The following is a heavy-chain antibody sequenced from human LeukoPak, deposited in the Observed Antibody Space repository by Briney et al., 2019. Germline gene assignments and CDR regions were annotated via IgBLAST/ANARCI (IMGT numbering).Heavy chain of an antibody. D-gene: IGHD2-2*01. Sequence: SETLSLTCTVSGDSISSDGYYWSWIRQPPGKGLEWIGYIYGSENTYYTPSLESRVTISVDRSKNQFSLKLSSVTAADTAVYYCARAQYQMLPIEYWGQGALVTVSS. J-gene: IGHJ4*02. CDR1: GDSISSDGYY. CDR3: ARAQYQMLPIEY. V-gene: IGHV4-30-2*01. CDR2: IYGSENT.